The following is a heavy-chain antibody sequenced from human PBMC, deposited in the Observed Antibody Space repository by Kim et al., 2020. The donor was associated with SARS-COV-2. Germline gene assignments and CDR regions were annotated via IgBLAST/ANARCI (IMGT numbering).Heavy chain of an antibody. Sequence: SVKVSCKASGGTFSSYAISWVRQAPGQGLEWMGGIIPIFGTANYAQKFQGRVTITADESTSTAYMELSSLRSEDTAVYYCASQYSSGWYTAWFDPWGQGTLVTVSS. CDR1: GGTFSSYA. CDR2: IIPIFGTA. CDR3: ASQYSSGWYTAWFDP. V-gene: IGHV1-69*13. D-gene: IGHD6-19*01. J-gene: IGHJ5*02.